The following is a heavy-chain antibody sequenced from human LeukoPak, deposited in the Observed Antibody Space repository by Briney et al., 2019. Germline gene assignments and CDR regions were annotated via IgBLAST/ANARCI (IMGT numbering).Heavy chain of an antibody. J-gene: IGHJ4*02. D-gene: IGHD6-19*01. CDR3: ARVRIAVADYFDY. V-gene: IGHV3-7*01. Sequence: GGSLRLSCAASGFTFSSYWMSWVRQAPGKGLEWVANIKQDGSEKYYVDSVKGRFTISRDNAKNSLYLQMNSLRAEDTAVYYCARVRIAVADYFDYWGQGTLVTVSS. CDR1: GFTFSSYW. CDR2: IKQDGSEK.